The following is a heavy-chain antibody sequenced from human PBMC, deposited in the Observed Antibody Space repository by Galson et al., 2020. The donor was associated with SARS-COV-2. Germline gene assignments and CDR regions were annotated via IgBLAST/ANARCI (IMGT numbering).Heavy chain of an antibody. J-gene: IGHJ6*02. D-gene: IGHD4-17*01. Sequence: QAGGSLRLSCAASGFTFSSYGMHWVHQAPGKGLEWVANIWYDGSKKYYADSVKGRFTISRDNSENTVYLQMDSLRAEDTAVYYCARDFRTTVLMIGMDVWGQGTTVIVSS. CDR1: GFTFSSYG. CDR2: IWYDGSKK. CDR3: ARDFRTTVLMIGMDV. V-gene: IGHV3-33*01.